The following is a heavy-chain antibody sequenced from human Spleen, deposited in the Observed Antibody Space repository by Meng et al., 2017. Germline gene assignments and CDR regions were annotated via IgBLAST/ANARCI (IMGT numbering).Heavy chain of an antibody. V-gene: IGHV3-15*01. CDR1: GFYSSNAW. Sequence: GGSRRLSCAASGFYSSNAWMSWVRQAPGKGLEWVGRIKSKTDGETTDYAAPVKGRFTISRDVSKNTLFLQMKSLKTEDTAVYYCTTGTLAYDYVWGSYRQSGDFDYWGQGTLVTVSS. J-gene: IGHJ4*02. CDR2: IKSKTDGETT. CDR3: TTGTLAYDYVWGSYRQSGDFDY. D-gene: IGHD3-16*02.